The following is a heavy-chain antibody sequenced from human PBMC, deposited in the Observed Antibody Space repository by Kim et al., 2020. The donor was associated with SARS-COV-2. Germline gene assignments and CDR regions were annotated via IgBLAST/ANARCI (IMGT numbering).Heavy chain of an antibody. D-gene: IGHD2-2*01. CDR3: ARDEENCSSTSCYLDTATGFDY. CDR1: GFTFSSYG. V-gene: IGHV3-33*01. J-gene: IGHJ4*02. CDR2: IWYDGSNK. Sequence: GGSLRLSCAASGFTFSSYGMHWVRQAPGKGLEWVAVIWYDGSNKYYADSVKGRFTISRDNSKNTLYLQMNNLRAEDTAVYYCARDEENCSSTSCYLDTATGFDYWGQGTLVTVSS.